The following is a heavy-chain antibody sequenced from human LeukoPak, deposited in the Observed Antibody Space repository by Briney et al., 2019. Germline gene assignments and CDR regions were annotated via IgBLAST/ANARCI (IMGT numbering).Heavy chain of an antibody. J-gene: IGHJ4*02. CDR3: ARHVYDFWSGLDY. Sequence: SETLSLTCTVSGGSISSSSYYWGWIRQPPGKGLEWIGSIYYSGRTYYNPSLKSRVTISVDTSKNQSSLKLSSVTAADTAVYYCARHVYDFWSGLDYWGQGTLVTVSS. D-gene: IGHD3-3*01. CDR1: GGSISSSSYY. V-gene: IGHV4-39*01. CDR2: IYYSGRT.